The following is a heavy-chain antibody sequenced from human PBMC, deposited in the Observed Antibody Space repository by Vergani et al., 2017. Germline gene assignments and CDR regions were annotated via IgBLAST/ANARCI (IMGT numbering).Heavy chain of an antibody. CDR1: GFPFTTYG. CDR2: IQKDGIDK. Sequence: QVQLVESGGGVVQPGESLRLSFAGPGFPFTTYGMHWVRQAPGKGLEWVAFIQKDGIDKFYQDSVRGRFTNSRDIFKNTLYLEMNSLSAEDTALYHCVKDHPVFDEWGRGTLVSVS. J-gene: IGHJ4*02. V-gene: IGHV3-30*02. CDR3: VKDHPVFDE.